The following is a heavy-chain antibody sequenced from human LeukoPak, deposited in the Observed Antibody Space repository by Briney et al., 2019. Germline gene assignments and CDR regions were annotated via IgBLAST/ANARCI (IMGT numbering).Heavy chain of an antibody. Sequence: GGSLRLSCVASGFAFNTQAMHWVRLAPGKGLEWLAVMSLDGSSIYYADSVRGRFTISRDNSKNTLFLQMSSLRVEDTAVYYCARDRGKLRYLDLWGQGTLLTVSS. CDR3: ARDRGKLRYLDL. D-gene: IGHD3-9*01. V-gene: IGHV3-30*15. CDR1: GFAFNTQA. CDR2: MSLDGSSI. J-gene: IGHJ4*02.